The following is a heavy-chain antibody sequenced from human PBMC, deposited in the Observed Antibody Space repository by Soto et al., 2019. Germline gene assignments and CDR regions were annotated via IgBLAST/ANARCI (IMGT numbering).Heavy chain of an antibody. J-gene: IGHJ4*02. Sequence: ASVKVSCKASGYTFTSYAMHWVRQAPGQRLEWMGWISAYNGNTKYAQKLQGRVTMTTDTSTSTAYMELRSLRSDDTAVYYCARDLGVGMEDYWGQGTPVTVSS. CDR1: GYTFTSYA. V-gene: IGHV1-18*01. CDR3: ARDLGVGMEDY. CDR2: ISAYNGNT. D-gene: IGHD3-10*01.